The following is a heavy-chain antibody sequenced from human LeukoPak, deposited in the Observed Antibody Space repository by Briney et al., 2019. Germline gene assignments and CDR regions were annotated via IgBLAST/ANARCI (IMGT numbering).Heavy chain of an antibody. CDR3: AGYGGNSF. Sequence: PGGSLRLSCAVSGFTVSDNHVTWVRQAPGKGLECVSVIYNGGTTYYADSVKGRLTIFRDNSKNTVFLQMNSLRAEDTAMYYCAGYGGNSFRGQGTLVTVSS. D-gene: IGHD4-23*01. J-gene: IGHJ4*02. V-gene: IGHV3-66*01. CDR1: GFTVSDNH. CDR2: IYNGGTT.